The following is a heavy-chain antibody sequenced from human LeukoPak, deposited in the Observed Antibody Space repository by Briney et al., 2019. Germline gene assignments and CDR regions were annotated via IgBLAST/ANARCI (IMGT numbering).Heavy chain of an antibody. CDR2: IKQDGREK. J-gene: IGHJ4*02. V-gene: IGHV3-7*01. CDR1: GFSFSRHW. Sequence: GGSLRLSCAASGFSFSRHWMSGVRQARGKGLEGVANIKQDGREKNYVESVKGRFTISRDNAKNSLYLQTNSLRAEDTAVYYCARAGQEWFEELGFDQGRRGPLVIVSS. CDR3: ARAGQEWFEELGFDQ. D-gene: IGHD3-10*01.